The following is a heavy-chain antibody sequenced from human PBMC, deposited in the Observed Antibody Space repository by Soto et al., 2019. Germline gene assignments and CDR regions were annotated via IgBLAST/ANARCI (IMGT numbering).Heavy chain of an antibody. CDR3: ARRAAAGIGYYYYYYGMDV. J-gene: IGHJ6*02. CDR1: GGSFSGYY. D-gene: IGHD6-13*01. Sequence: SETLSLTCAVYGGSFSGYYWSWIRQPPGKGLEWIGEINHSGSTNYNPSLKSRDTISVDTSKNQFSLKLSSVTAADTAVYYCARRAAAGIGYYYYYYGMDVWGQGTTVTAP. CDR2: INHSGST. V-gene: IGHV4-34*01.